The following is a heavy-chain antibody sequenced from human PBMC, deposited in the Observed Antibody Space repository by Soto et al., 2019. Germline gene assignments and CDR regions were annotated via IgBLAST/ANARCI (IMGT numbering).Heavy chain of an antibody. D-gene: IGHD2-15*01. CDR1: GFTFSSYA. CDR3: AKFRRVVVVAASDY. J-gene: IGHJ4*02. CDR2: ISGSGGST. V-gene: IGHV3-23*01. Sequence: EVQLLESGGGLVQPGGSLRLSCAASGFTFSSYAMRWVRQAPGKGLEWVSAISGSGGSTYYADSVKGRFTISRDNSKNTLYLQMNSLRAEDTAVYYCAKFRRVVVVAASDYWGQGTLVTVSS.